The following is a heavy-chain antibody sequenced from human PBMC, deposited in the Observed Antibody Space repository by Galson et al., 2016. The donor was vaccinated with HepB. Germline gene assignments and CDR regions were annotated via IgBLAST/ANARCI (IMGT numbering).Heavy chain of an antibody. V-gene: IGHV1-46*01. D-gene: IGHD2-15*01. J-gene: IGHJ6*03. Sequence: SVKVSCKASGYTFTSYYMHWVRQAPGQGLEWMGIINPSGGSTSYTQKFQGRVTMTRDTSTSTVYMELSSLRSEDTAVYYCARGPRWLPTYYHYYMDVWGKGTTVTVSS. CDR2: INPSGGST. CDR3: ARGPRWLPTYYHYYMDV. CDR1: GYTFTSYY.